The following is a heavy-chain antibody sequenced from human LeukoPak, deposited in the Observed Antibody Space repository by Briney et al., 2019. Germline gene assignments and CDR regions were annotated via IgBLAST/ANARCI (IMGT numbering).Heavy chain of an antibody. V-gene: IGHV3-38-3*01. CDR2: ISGGST. D-gene: IGHD6-13*01. CDR3: ARGQPGVAAAGNLDY. CDR1: GFTVSSNE. Sequence: PGGSLRLSCAASGFTVSSNEMSWVRQAPGKGLEWVSSISGGSTYYADSRKGRFTISRDTSKNTLFLQMNSLRAEDTAVYYCARGQPGVAAAGNLDYWGQGTLVTVSS. J-gene: IGHJ4*02.